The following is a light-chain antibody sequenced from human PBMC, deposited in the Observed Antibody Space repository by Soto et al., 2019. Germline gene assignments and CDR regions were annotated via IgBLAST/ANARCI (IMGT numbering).Light chain of an antibody. CDR2: GAS. CDR3: HQYASSLRT. CDR1: QNVANY. J-gene: IGKJ1*01. Sequence: EIVLTQSPATLSLSPWERATLSCRASQNVANYLDWCQQKPGQAPRLLIYGASNRATGIPDRFSGSVSGTDFTLTISRLEPEDFVVYYCHQYASSLRTFGQGTKVDIK. V-gene: IGKV3-20*01.